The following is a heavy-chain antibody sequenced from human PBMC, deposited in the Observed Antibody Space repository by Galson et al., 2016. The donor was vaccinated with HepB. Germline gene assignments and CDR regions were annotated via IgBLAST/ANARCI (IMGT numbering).Heavy chain of an antibody. D-gene: IGHD1-26*01. Sequence: QSGAEVKKPGESLVISCKGSGYILSNYWIAWVRQMPGKGLEWMGMIYPGDSDTRYSPSFQSQVTISADKSINTAYLQWSRLKASDTAVYYCARQVGATGYFDLWGQGTLVTVSS. CDR1: GYILSNYW. CDR3: ARQVGATGYFDL. CDR2: IYPGDSDT. J-gene: IGHJ4*02. V-gene: IGHV5-51*01.